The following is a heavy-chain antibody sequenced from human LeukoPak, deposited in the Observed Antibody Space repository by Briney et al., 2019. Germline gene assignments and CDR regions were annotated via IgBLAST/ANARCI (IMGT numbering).Heavy chain of an antibody. CDR3: AKETSSGDFDY. CDR1: GFTFDDYA. V-gene: IGHV3-9*03. Sequence: PGRSPRLSCAASGFTFDDYAMHWGRQAPGKGLEWVSGISWNSGSIGYADSVKGRFTISRDNAKNSLYLQMNSLRAEDMALYYCAKETSSGDFDYWGQGTLVTVSS. CDR2: ISWNSGSI. D-gene: IGHD2-2*01. J-gene: IGHJ4*02.